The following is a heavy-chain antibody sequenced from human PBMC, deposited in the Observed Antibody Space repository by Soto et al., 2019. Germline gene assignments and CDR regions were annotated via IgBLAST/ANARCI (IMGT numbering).Heavy chain of an antibody. CDR1: GFTFDYFA. D-gene: IGHD6-25*01. Sequence: PGGSLRLSCAASGFTFDYFAMHWVRQAPGKGLEWVSGVDWDSGSTAYADSVKGRFTISRDSARNSLYLQMNSLRAEDTALYYCVKGRGSYEVKFGMDVWGQGTTVTVSS. CDR2: VDWDSGST. CDR3: VKGRGSYEVKFGMDV. J-gene: IGHJ6*02. V-gene: IGHV3-9*01.